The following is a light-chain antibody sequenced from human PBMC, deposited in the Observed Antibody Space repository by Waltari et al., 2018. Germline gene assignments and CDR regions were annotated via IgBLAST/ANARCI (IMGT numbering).Light chain of an antibody. V-gene: IGLV2-23*01. J-gene: IGLJ3*02. CDR2: DDN. CDR3: CSYAGSYTWV. Sequence: QSALTQPASVSGSPGQSITISCTGTSSDVGHYNLVSWYQQYPGKAPKVMIYDDNRRPSGVSDRFSGSKSGNTASLTISGVQAEDEADYYCCSYAGSYTWVFGGGTKPTVL. CDR1: SSDVGHYNL.